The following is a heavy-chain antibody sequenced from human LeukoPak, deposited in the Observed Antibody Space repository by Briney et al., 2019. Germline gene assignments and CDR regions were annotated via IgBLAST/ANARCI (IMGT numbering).Heavy chain of an antibody. Sequence: SVTVSCKASGGTFSIYAISWVRQAPGQGLEWMGRITPILGIANYAQKFQGRVTITADKSTSTAYMELSSLRSEDTAVYYCARDSRGYSYGHFDYWGQGTLVTVSS. J-gene: IGHJ4*02. D-gene: IGHD5-18*01. CDR2: ITPILGIA. CDR3: ARDSRGYSYGHFDY. CDR1: GGTFSIYA. V-gene: IGHV1-69*04.